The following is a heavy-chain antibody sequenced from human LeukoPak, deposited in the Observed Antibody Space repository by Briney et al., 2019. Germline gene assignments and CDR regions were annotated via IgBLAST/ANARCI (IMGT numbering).Heavy chain of an antibody. CDR1: GGSISSGDYY. D-gene: IGHD2-21*01. J-gene: IGHJ6*03. Sequence: PSETLSLTCTVSGGSISSGDYYWSWIRQPPGKGLEWIGYIYYSGSTYYNPSLKSRVTISVDTSKNQFSLKLSSVTAADTAVYYCATSSCGGDCYYYYYYMDVWGKGTTVTVSS. V-gene: IGHV4-30-4*01. CDR3: ATSSCGGDCYYYYYYMDV. CDR2: IYYSGST.